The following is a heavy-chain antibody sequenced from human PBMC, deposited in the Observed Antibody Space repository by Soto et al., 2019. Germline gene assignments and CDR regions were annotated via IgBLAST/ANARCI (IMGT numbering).Heavy chain of an antibody. Sequence: SETLSLTCTVSGGSISSYYWSWIRQPPGKGLEWIGYIYYSGSTNYNPSLKSRVTISVDTSKNQFSLKLSSVTAADTAVYYCARMKTGSRYNWFDPWGQGTLVTVSS. CDR1: GGSISSYY. D-gene: IGHD3-22*01. J-gene: IGHJ5*02. CDR2: IYYSGST. V-gene: IGHV4-59*08. CDR3: ARMKTGSRYNWFDP.